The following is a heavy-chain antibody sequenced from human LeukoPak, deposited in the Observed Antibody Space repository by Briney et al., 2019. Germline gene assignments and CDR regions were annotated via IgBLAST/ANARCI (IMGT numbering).Heavy chain of an antibody. Sequence: PGGSLRLSCAASGFTFSSHWMSWVRQAPGKGLEWVANINQDGSEKYYVDSVKGRFTISRDNAKNTLYLQMNSLRAEDTAVYYCASSRYSGSYDYWGQGTLVTVSS. D-gene: IGHD1-26*01. CDR1: GFTFSSHW. CDR2: INQDGSEK. J-gene: IGHJ4*02. CDR3: ASSRYSGSYDY. V-gene: IGHV3-7*01.